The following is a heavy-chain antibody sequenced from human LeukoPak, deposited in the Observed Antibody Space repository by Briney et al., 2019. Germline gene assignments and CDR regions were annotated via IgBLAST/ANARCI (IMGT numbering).Heavy chain of an antibody. CDR2: ISYDGSNK. J-gene: IGHJ4*02. CDR1: GFTFSSYG. D-gene: IGHD5-24*01. CDR3: AKDFNRAARWLQFTDY. Sequence: GRSLRLSCAASGFTFSSYGMHWVRQAPGKGLEWVAVISYDGSNKYYADPVKGRFTISRDNSKNTLYLQMNSLRAEDTAVYYCAKDFNRAARWLQFTDYWGQGTLVTVSS. V-gene: IGHV3-30*18.